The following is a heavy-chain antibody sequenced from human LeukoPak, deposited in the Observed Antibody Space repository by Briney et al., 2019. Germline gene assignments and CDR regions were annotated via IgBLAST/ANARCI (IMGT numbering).Heavy chain of an antibody. J-gene: IGHJ4*02. V-gene: IGHV3-7*03. CDR1: GFTFSSYW. D-gene: IGHD6-19*01. Sequence: GGSLRLSCAASGFTFSSYWMSWVRQAPGKGLEWVANIRQDGSEKYYVDSVKGRFTISRDNAKNSLYLQMNSLRAEDTAVYYCARGYSSGWYRKGLWFDYWGQGTLVTVSS. CDR2: IRQDGSEK. CDR3: ARGYSSGWYRKGLWFDY.